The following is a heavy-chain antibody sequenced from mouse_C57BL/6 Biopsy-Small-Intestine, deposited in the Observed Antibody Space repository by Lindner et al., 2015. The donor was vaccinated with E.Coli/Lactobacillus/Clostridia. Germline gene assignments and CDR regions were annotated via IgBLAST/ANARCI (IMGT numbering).Heavy chain of an antibody. J-gene: IGHJ1*01. V-gene: IGHV1-81*01. CDR1: GGTFRNYP. CDR2: ISPILGTT. D-gene: IGHD1-1*01. Sequence: SVKVSCKASGGTFRNYPITWVRQAPGQGLELLGGISPILGTTNYAQRFQGRVTITADESTTTAYMELSGLTSEDTAVYYCATGSYPTTDNYYYGMDVWGQGTPVSVSS. CDR3: ATGSYPTTDNYYYGMDV.